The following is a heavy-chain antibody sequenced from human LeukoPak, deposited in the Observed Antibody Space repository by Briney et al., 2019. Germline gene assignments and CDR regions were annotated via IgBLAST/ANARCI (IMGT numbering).Heavy chain of an antibody. D-gene: IGHD1-26*01. V-gene: IGHV4-59*01. CDR2: IYYNGNT. CDR1: GGSISNSY. J-gene: IGHJ4*02. CDR3: ARDSGSSPTFDY. Sequence: SETLSLTCTVSGGSISNSYWSWIRQPPGKGLEWIAYIYYNGNTKYNPSLKSRVTISVDTSKNQFSLKLSSVTAADTAVYYCARDSGSSPTFDYWGQGTLVTVSS.